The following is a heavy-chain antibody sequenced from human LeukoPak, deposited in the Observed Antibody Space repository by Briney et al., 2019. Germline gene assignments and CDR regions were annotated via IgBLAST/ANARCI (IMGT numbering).Heavy chain of an antibody. CDR2: IIPILGIA. J-gene: IGHJ4*02. Sequence: SVKVSCKASGGTFSRYAISWVRQAPGRGLEWMGRIIPILGIANYAQKFQGRVTITADKSTSTAYMELSSLRSEDTAVYYCARDIDSGGYYGYWGQGTLVTVSS. CDR3: ARDIDSGGYYGY. D-gene: IGHD3-10*01. V-gene: IGHV1-69*04. CDR1: GGTFSRYA.